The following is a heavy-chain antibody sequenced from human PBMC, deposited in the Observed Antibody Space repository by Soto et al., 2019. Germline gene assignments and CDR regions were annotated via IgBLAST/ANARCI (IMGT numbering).Heavy chain of an antibody. CDR3: ARGGGGIRKRLNWFDP. CDR1: GYTFTSYD. V-gene: IGHV1-8*01. D-gene: IGHD2-15*01. J-gene: IGHJ5*02. CDR2: MNPNSGNT. Sequence: GASVKVSCKASGYTFTSYDINWVRQATGQGLEWMGWMNPNSGNTGYAQKFQGRVTMTRNTSISTAYMELSSLRSEDTAVYYCARGGGGIRKRLNWFDPWGQGTLVTSPQ.